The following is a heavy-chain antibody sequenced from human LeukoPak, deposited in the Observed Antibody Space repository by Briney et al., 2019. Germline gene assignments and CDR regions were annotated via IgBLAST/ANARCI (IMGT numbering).Heavy chain of an antibody. CDR3: ARGVGTTYYDFWSGYFRLDP. CDR1: GYTFTSYD. J-gene: IGHJ5*02. V-gene: IGHV1-8*01. D-gene: IGHD3-3*01. CDR2: MNPNSGNT. Sequence: ASVKVSCKASGYTFTSYDINWVRQATGQGLEWMGWMNPNSGNTGYAQKFQGRVTMTRNTSISTAYMELSSLRSEDTAVYYCARGVGTTYYDFWSGYFRLDPWGQGTLVTVSS.